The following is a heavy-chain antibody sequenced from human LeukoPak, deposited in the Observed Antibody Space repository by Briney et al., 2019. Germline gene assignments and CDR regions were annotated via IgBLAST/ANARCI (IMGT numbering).Heavy chain of an antibody. D-gene: IGHD6-13*01. V-gene: IGHV1-69*13. J-gene: IGHJ4*02. CDR1: GGTFSSYA. Sequence: SVKVSCKASGGTFSSYAISWVRQAPGQGLEWMGGIIPIFGTANYAQKFQGRVTITADESTSTAYMELSSLRSEDTAVYYCARDHGYSSSRYHFDYWGQGTLVTVSS. CDR2: IIPIFGTA. CDR3: ARDHGYSSSRYHFDY.